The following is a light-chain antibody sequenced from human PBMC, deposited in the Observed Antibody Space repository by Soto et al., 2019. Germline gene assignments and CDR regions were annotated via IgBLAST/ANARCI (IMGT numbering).Light chain of an antibody. CDR3: QQYGNSPRT. Sequence: EIVLTQFPGTLSLSPGERATLSCKTSQRISSNYLAWFQQKPGQAPRLLMYGSTRRATGIPDRFNGSGSGTDFTLTIGRLEPEDFAVYYCQQYGNSPRTFGQGTKVDI. CDR2: GST. J-gene: IGKJ1*01. V-gene: IGKV3-20*01. CDR1: QRISSNY.